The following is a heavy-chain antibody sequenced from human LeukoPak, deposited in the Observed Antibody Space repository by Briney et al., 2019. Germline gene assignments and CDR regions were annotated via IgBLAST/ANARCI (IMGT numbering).Heavy chain of an antibody. CDR2: INTDGTT. J-gene: IGHJ4*02. CDR3: ARGAGIVGSTTPFDY. D-gene: IGHD1-26*01. Sequence: PGGSLRLSCAASGFTFSNYWMHWVRQTPGKGLVWVSRINTDGTTRYADSVKGRFTISRGNAKNTVYLQMDSLRAEDTAVYYCARGAGIVGSTTPFDYWGQGALVTVSS. CDR1: GFTFSNYW. V-gene: IGHV3-74*01.